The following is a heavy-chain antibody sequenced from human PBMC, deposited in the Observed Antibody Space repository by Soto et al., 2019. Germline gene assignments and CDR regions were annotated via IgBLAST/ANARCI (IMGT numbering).Heavy chain of an antibody. CDR1: GYSISSSY. D-gene: IGHD2-2*01. CDR3: ARLGTTCYSCVDY. CDR2: IYYSGST. V-gene: IGHV4-59*08. J-gene: IGHJ4*02. Sequence: SETLSLTCTVSGYSISSSYWSWIRQPPGKGLEWIGYIYYSGSTNYSPSLKSRVTISVDMSKNQFSLKLSSVTAADTAVYYCARLGTTCYSCVDYWGQGTLVTVSS.